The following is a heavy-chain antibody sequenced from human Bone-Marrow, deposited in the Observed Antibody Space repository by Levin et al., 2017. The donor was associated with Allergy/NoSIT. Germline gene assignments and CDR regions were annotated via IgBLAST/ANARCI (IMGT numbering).Heavy chain of an antibody. CDR1: GDSITSAIW. V-gene: IGHV4-4*02. Sequence: PSETLSLTCAVSGDSITSAIWWTWIRQTPGKGLEWIGQVFHTGTTNYNPSLQSRVAMSVDESKNQFFLRLNFVTAADTGVYYCARELGALAGTWGQGTLVTVSS. CDR2: VFHTGTT. D-gene: IGHD6-19*01. J-gene: IGHJ5*02. CDR3: ARELGALAGT.